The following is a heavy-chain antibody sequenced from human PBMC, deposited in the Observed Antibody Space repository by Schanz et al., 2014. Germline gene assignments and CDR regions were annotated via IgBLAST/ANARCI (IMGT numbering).Heavy chain of an antibody. D-gene: IGHD2-2*01. CDR3: ARGTMPGTFDI. CDR2: INPSGGCT. V-gene: IGHV1-46*01. Sequence: QVQLVQSGAEVKKPGASVKVSCKASGYTFTSDSMHWVRQAPGQGLEWMGIINPSGGCTSYALRFQDRVTITADKSSDTAYMELSSLRYEDTALYYCARGTMPGTFDIWGQGTMVTVSS. J-gene: IGHJ3*02. CDR1: GYTFTSDS.